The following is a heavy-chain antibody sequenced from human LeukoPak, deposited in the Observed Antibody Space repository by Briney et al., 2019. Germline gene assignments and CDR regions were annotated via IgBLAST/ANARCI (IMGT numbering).Heavy chain of an antibody. Sequence: PGGSLRLSCAASGFTVSSNYMSWVRQAPGKGLEWVSVIYSGGITHYADSVKGRFTISRDNSKNTLFLHMNSLRVEDTAVYFCAIQQLLTAEYFQQWGQGTLVTVSS. CDR1: GFTVSSNY. D-gene: IGHD6-13*01. CDR2: IYSGGIT. CDR3: AIQQLLTAEYFQQ. V-gene: IGHV3-53*01. J-gene: IGHJ1*01.